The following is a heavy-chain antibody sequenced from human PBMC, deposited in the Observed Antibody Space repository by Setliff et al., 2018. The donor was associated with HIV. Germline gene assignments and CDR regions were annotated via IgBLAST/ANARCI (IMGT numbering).Heavy chain of an antibody. V-gene: IGHV3-21*01. CDR3: ARSPANGGHDAFDI. Sequence: GGSLRLFCAASGFTFSSYSMHWVRQAPGKGLEWVSSISPDSIHIYYADSVKGRFTISRDNARDSLYLHMNSLGAEDMAVYYCARSPANGGHDAFDIWGQGTMVTVSS. CDR2: ISPDSIHI. CDR1: GFTFSSYS. J-gene: IGHJ3*02. D-gene: IGHD6-25*01.